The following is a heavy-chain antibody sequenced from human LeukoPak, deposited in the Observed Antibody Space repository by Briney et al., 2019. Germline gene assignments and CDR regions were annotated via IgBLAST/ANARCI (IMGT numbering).Heavy chain of an antibody. J-gene: IGHJ4*02. V-gene: IGHV4-4*02. CDR2: IYHSGST. D-gene: IGHD3-3*01. CDR1: GGSISSSNW. CDR3: ARRGWRFLEWSTLPLYYFDY. Sequence: SETLSLTCAVSGGSISSSNWWSWVRQPPGKGLEWIGEIYHSGSTNYNPSLKSRVTISVDKSKNQFSLKLSSVTAADTAVYYCARRGWRFLEWSTLPLYYFDYWGQGTLVTVSS.